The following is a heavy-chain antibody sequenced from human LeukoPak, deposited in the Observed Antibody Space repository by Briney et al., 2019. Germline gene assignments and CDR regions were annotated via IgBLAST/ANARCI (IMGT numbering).Heavy chain of an antibody. CDR2: ISAYNGNT. CDR3: ARVHSSSFLVWFDP. J-gene: IGHJ5*02. D-gene: IGHD6-13*01. Sequence: ASVKVSCKASGYTFTSYGISWVRQAPGQGLEWMGWISAYNGNTNYAQKLQGRVTMTRDTSISTAYMELSRLRSDDTAVYYCARVHSSSFLVWFDPWGQGTLVTVSS. V-gene: IGHV1-18*01. CDR1: GYTFTSYG.